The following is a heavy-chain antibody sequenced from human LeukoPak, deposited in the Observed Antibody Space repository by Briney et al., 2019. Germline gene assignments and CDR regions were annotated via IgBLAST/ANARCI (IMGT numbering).Heavy chain of an antibody. Sequence: SQTLSLTCAISGDSVSTASNAWYWIRQSPSRGLEWLGRTYYNSKWYTDYAVSVSGRTTINPDTSRNQLSLQLSFVTPEDTAVYYCARVGYGSGSYPYDYWGQGTLVTVSS. CDR1: GDSVSTASNA. CDR3: ARVGYGSGSYPYDY. J-gene: IGHJ4*02. V-gene: IGHV6-1*01. D-gene: IGHD3-10*01. CDR2: TYYNSKWYT.